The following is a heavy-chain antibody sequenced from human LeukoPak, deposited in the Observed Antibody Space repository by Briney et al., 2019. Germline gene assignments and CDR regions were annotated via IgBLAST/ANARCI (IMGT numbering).Heavy chain of an antibody. Sequence: PSETLSLTCTVSGGSISGSSYYWGWIRQPPGKGLEWIGSIYYSGSTYYNPSLKSRVTISVDTSKNQFSLKLSSVTAADTAVYYCASLLNSSSWPRTYYFDYWGQGTLVTVSS. D-gene: IGHD6-13*01. V-gene: IGHV4-39*07. J-gene: IGHJ4*02. CDR2: IYYSGST. CDR3: ASLLNSSSWPRTYYFDY. CDR1: GGSISGSSYY.